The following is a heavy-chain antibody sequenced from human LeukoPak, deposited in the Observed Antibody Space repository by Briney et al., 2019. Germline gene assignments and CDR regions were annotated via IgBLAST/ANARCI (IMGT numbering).Heavy chain of an antibody. J-gene: IGHJ4*02. CDR2: IYSGGTT. V-gene: IGHV3-66*01. Sequence: GGSLRLSCAASGFTFSNNYMNWVRQAPGKGLEWVSLIYSGGTTYYSDSVKGRFTISRDHSKNTLYLQMNSLRAEDTAVYYCARXPSAVAANTYGWGQGTLVTVSS. CDR3: ARXPSAVAANTYG. CDR1: GFTFSNNY. D-gene: IGHD6-25*01.